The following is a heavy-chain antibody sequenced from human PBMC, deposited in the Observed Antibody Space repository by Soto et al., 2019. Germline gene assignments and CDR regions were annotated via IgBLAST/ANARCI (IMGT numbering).Heavy chain of an antibody. Sequence: SETLSLTCTVSGGSISSGGYYWSWIRQHPGKGLEWIGYIYYSGSTYYNPSLKSRVTITVDTSKNQFPLKLSSVTAADTAVYYCATNRADCGGDCYPEYFQHWGQGTLVTVSS. J-gene: IGHJ1*01. CDR1: GGSISSGGYY. D-gene: IGHD2-21*02. CDR3: ATNRADCGGDCYPEYFQH. CDR2: IYYSGST. V-gene: IGHV4-31*03.